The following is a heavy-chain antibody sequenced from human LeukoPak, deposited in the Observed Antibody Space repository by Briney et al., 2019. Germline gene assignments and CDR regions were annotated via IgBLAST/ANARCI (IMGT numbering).Heavy chain of an antibody. CDR3: ARDDYYDSSGYYYYYGMDV. V-gene: IGHV1-69*04. J-gene: IGHJ6*02. CDR1: GGTFSSYA. D-gene: IGHD3-22*01. CDR2: IILILGIA. Sequence: ASVKVSCKASGGTFSSYAISWVRQAPGQGLEWMGRIILILGIANYAQKFQGRVTITADKSTSTAYMELSSLRSEDTAVYYCARDDYYDSSGYYYYYGMDVWGQGTTVTVSS.